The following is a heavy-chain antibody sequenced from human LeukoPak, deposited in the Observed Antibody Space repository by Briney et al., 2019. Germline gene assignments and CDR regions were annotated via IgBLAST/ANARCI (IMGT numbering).Heavy chain of an antibody. V-gene: IGHV3-33*06. CDR2: IWSDGTNK. J-gene: IGHJ4*02. D-gene: IGHD4-11*01. CDR1: GFTFNHYG. Sequence: PGGSLRLSCAATGFTFNHYGMHWVRQAPGKGLEWVAVIWSDGTNKYYGDSVKGRFTISRVDSENTVYLQMNSPRPEDTGVYYCAKDAQRGFDYSNSLEYWGQGTPVTVST. CDR3: AKDAQRGFDYSNSLEY.